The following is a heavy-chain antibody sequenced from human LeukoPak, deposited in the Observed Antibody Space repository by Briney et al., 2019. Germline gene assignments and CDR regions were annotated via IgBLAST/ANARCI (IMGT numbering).Heavy chain of an antibody. CDR1: GFTFSSYG. J-gene: IGHJ6*02. V-gene: IGHV3-30*18. CDR2: ISYDGSNK. CDR3: AKVPGVTTVTTDYYYGVDV. Sequence: PGRSLRLSCAASGFTFSSYGMHWVRQAPGKGLEWVAVISYDGSNKYYADSVKGRFTISRDNSKNTLYLQMNSLRAEDTAVYYCAKVPGVTTVTTDYYYGVDVWGQGTTVTVSS. D-gene: IGHD4-17*01.